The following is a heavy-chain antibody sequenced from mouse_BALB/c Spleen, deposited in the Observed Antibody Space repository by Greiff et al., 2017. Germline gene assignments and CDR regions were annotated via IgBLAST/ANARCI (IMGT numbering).Heavy chain of an antibody. CDR3: ARRGLDGYYVYAMDY. Sequence: EVKLVESGGGLVKLGGSLKLSCAASGFTFSSYYMSWVRQTPEKRLELVAAINSNGGSTYYPDTVKGRFTISRDNAKNTLYLQMSSLTSEDTALYYCARRGLDGYYVYAMDYWGQGTSVTVSS. CDR1: GFTFSSYY. D-gene: IGHD2-3*01. CDR2: INSNGGST. V-gene: IGHV5-6-2*01. J-gene: IGHJ4*01.